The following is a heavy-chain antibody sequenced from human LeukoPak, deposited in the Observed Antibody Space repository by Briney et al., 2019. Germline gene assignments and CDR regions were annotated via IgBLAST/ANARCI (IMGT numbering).Heavy chain of an antibody. V-gene: IGHV3-48*03. Sequence: GGSLRLSCAASGFTFSSYEMNWVRQAPGKGLEWVSFISNSGNTIYYADSVEGRFTISRDNAKNSLYLQMNSLRAEDTALYYCAKGSAVAAANFDYWGQGTLVTVSS. CDR1: GFTFSSYE. CDR3: AKGSAVAAANFDY. J-gene: IGHJ4*02. CDR2: ISNSGNTI. D-gene: IGHD6-19*01.